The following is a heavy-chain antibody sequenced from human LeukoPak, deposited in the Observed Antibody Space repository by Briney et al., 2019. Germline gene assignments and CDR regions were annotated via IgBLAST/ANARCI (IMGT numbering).Heavy chain of an antibody. CDR3: ARVLTPHIVVVTALDY. D-gene: IGHD2-21*02. CDR1: GSTFSSYS. Sequence: GGSLRLSCAASGSTFSSYSMNWVRQAPGKGLEWVSSISSSSSYIYYADSVKGRFTISRDNAKNSLYLQMNSLRAEDTAVYYCARVLTPHIVVVTALDYWGQGTLVTVSS. J-gene: IGHJ4*02. CDR2: ISSSSSYI. V-gene: IGHV3-21*01.